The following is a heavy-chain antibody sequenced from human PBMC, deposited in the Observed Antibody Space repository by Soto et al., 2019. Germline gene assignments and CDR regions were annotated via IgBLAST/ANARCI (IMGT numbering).Heavy chain of an antibody. CDR3: TRGPPRVQWFDP. J-gene: IGHJ5*02. V-gene: IGHV4-61*01. Sequence: SETLSLTCTLSVGAVISGTYCWSWIQQPPGKGLEWIGHIYFTGSTNYNPSLKSRVTMSLDTSRNQFSLKLSSVTAADTAVYYCTRGPPRVQWFDPWGLGTLVTVSS. CDR2: IYFTGST. CDR1: VGAVISGTYC.